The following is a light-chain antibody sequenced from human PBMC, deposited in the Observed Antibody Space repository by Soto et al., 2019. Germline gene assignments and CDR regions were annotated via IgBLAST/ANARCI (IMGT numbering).Light chain of an antibody. V-gene: IGKV3-20*01. CDR1: QSVSFTY. J-gene: IGKJ1*01. CDR2: GAS. CDR3: QQYGNSPET. Sequence: EILFTQSPGTLSLSPGESPTLPCRASQSVSFTYLAWYQQKPGQAPGLLIYGASSRDTGIPDRFSGSGSGTDFTLTISRLEPEDFEVYYCQQYGNSPETFGQGTKVDIK.